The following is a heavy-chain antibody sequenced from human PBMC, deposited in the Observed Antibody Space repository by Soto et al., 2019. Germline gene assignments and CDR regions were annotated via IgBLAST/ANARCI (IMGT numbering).Heavy chain of an antibody. Sequence: QVQLQESGLGVVKPSETLSLTCNVSGGPVNSGSYYWSWIRQSPGKGLEWIGYIYYSGVTKYNPSLKSRVTLSVDKFKNQFSLNLTSVTAADTAVYYCARAKVGGTMPYPGHCFDNWGQGTLVNVSS. J-gene: IGHJ4*02. CDR2: IYYSGVT. CDR1: GGPVNSGSYY. V-gene: IGHV4-61*01. CDR3: ARAKVGGTMPYPGHCFDN. D-gene: IGHD1-26*01.